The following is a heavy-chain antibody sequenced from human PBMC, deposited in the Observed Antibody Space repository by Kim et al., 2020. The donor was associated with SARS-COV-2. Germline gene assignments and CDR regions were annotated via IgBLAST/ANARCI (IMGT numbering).Heavy chain of an antibody. CDR3: ARDRTEMVRGAISANYYYYGMDV. CDR1: GVSINSFY. CDR2: VYYSGST. Sequence: SETLSLTCTVSGVSINSFYWSWIRQPPGKGLEWIGYVYYSGSTNYNPSLKSRVTMSADTSKNQFSLQLRSVTAADTAVYYCARDRTEMVRGAISANYYYYGMDVWGQGTAVTVSS. V-gene: IGHV4-59*12. J-gene: IGHJ6*02. D-gene: IGHD3-10*01.